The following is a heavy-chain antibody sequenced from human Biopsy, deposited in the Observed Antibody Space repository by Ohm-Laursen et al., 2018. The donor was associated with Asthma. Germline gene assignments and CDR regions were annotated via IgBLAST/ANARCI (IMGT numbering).Heavy chain of an antibody. Sequence: SQTLSLTCTVSGGSVSSGGYYWTWIRQHPGKGLEWIGFIYYSGSTCYNPSLKSRVSISIDTSKNQFSLKLSSVTAADTAVYYCARAQDYYDSRGYYRSFDYWGQGTLVTVSS. D-gene: IGHD3-22*01. V-gene: IGHV4-31*03. CDR2: IYYSGST. CDR3: ARAQDYYDSRGYYRSFDY. CDR1: GGSVSSGGYY. J-gene: IGHJ4*02.